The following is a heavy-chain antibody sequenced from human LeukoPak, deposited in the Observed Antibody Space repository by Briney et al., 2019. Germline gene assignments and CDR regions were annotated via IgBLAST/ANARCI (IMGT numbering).Heavy chain of an antibody. CDR3: AKDVRYEDYAIDI. J-gene: IGHJ3*02. V-gene: IGHV3-23*01. Sequence: SGGSLRLFCAASGFSFSSYAVSCVRQAPGKALEWVSSLNGRGAATSYADYVKGRFAISRDNSENKLFLQMNSLSVDDTALYYCAKDVRYEDYAIDIWGQGKMVTVSS. CDR1: GFSFSSYA. D-gene: IGHD2-2*01. CDR2: LNGRGAAT.